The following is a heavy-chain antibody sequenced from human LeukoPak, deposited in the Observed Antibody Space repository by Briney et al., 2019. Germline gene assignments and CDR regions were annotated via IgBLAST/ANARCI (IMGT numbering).Heavy chain of an antibody. Sequence: SETLSLTCTVSGGSISSGGYYWSWIRQHPGKGLEWIGYIYYSGSTYYNPSLKSRVTISVDTSKNQFSLKLSSVTAADTAVYYCAREARDYYDSSGYYPLDYWGQGTLVTVSS. D-gene: IGHD3-22*01. CDR2: IYYSGST. CDR1: GGSISSGGYY. CDR3: AREARDYYDSSGYYPLDY. V-gene: IGHV4-31*03. J-gene: IGHJ4*02.